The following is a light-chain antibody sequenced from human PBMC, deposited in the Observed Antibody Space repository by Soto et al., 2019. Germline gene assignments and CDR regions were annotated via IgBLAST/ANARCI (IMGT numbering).Light chain of an antibody. Sequence: IQMTQSPSTLSASVGDRVTITCRASQSISSWLAWYQRKPGTAPKLLIYKASTLQSGVPSRFSGSGSGTEFTLTISSLQPDDSATYYCQQYNDNWTFGQGTKVDIK. CDR3: QQYNDNWT. J-gene: IGKJ1*01. V-gene: IGKV1-5*03. CDR1: QSISSW. CDR2: KAS.